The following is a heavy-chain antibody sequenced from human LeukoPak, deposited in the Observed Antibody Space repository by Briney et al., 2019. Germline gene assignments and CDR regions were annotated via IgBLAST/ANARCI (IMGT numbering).Heavy chain of an antibody. V-gene: IGHV3-48*01. CDR2: VNSGSSTI. J-gene: IGHJ3*02. CDR1: EFSLRSYS. CDR3: ARVLLERPGIDSFDM. D-gene: IGHD1-1*01. Sequence: GGSLRLSCGASEFSLRSYSMDWVRQAPGKGLEWVSHVNSGSSTIYYADSVKGRFTISRDNAGNSLYLHMNSLRAEDTAVYYCARVLLERPGIDSFDMWGQGTMVTVSS.